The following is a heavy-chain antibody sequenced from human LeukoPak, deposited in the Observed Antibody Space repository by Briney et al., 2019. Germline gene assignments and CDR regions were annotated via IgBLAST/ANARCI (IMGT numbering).Heavy chain of an antibody. CDR1: GYTFTGYY. J-gene: IGHJ4*02. CDR3: AREEVGATTLIFDY. CDR2: INPNSGGT. V-gene: IGHV1-2*02. Sequence: GASAKVSCKASGYTFTGYYMHWVRQAPGQGLGWMGWINPNSGGTNYAQKFQGRVTMTRDTSISTAYMELSRLRSDDTAVYYCAREEVGATTLIFDYWGQGTLVTVSS. D-gene: IGHD1-26*01.